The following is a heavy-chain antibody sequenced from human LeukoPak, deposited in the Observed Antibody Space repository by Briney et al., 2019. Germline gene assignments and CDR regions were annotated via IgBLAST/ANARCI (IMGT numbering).Heavy chain of an antibody. D-gene: IGHD7-27*01. V-gene: IGHV5-51*01. Sequence: GEALKISFKGSGYGFTSYWIGWVRRMPGKGVGGRGIIYPGDSDTRYSPSFQGQVTISADKSISTAYLQWSSLKASDTAMYYCARPGDAGSQYYFDYWGQGTLVTVSS. CDR1: GYGFTSYW. J-gene: IGHJ4*02. CDR3: ARPGDAGSQYYFDY. CDR2: IYPGDSDT.